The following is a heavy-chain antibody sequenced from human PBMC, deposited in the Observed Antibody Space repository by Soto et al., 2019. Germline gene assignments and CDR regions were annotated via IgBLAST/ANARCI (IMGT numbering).Heavy chain of an antibody. CDR2: IKPDGSGE. V-gene: IGHV3-7*05. Sequence: WGSLRLSCAASGFTFSSYWMSWVRQAPGKGLEWVASIKPDGSGEYYVDSVKGRFAISRDNAKNSLYLQMNSLRPEETAVYYCARDRAVPAATFDSWGQGTQVTVSS. CDR3: ARDRAVPAATFDS. D-gene: IGHD2-2*01. CDR1: GFTFSSYW. J-gene: IGHJ4*02.